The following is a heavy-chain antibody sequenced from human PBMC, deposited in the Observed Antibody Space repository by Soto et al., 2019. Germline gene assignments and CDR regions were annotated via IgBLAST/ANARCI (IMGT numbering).Heavy chain of an antibody. D-gene: IGHD3-10*01. V-gene: IGHV4-59*01. CDR3: ARSHSFDGSIYHYYFDF. CDR2: IYASGAT. CDR1: GGSISTYY. Sequence: TSETLSLTCTVSGGSISTYYWSWIRQPPGGTLEWIGYIYASGATTYNPSLESRVTMSVDMPNNEFPLELTSLTAADTAVYYCARSHSFDGSIYHYYFDFWGQGTLVTVS. J-gene: IGHJ4*02.